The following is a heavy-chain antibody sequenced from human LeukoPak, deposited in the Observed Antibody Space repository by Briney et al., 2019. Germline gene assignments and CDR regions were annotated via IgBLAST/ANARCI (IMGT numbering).Heavy chain of an antibody. D-gene: IGHD6-13*01. CDR2: INPNSGGT. Sequence: ASVKVSCKASGYTFTGYYMHCVRHAPGQGLEWVGWINPNSGGTNYAQKFQGRVTMTRDTSISTAYMELSRLRSDDTAVYYCARAVLDSSSWYDYYYMDVWGKGTTVTVSS. CDR3: ARAVLDSSSWYDYYYMDV. V-gene: IGHV1-2*02. CDR1: GYTFTGYY. J-gene: IGHJ6*03.